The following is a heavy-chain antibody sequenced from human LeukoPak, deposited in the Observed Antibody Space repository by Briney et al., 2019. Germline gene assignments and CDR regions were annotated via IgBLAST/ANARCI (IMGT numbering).Heavy chain of an antibody. V-gene: IGHV3-30*01. CDR1: GFTFSSYA. CDR3: ARDLDIVVVPAAGPFDY. J-gene: IGHJ4*02. CDR2: ISYDGSNK. D-gene: IGHD2-2*01. Sequence: PGGSLRLSWAASGFTFSSYAMHWVRQAPGKGLEWVAVISYDGSNKYYADSVKGRFTISRDNSKNTLYLQMNSLRAEDTAVYYCARDLDIVVVPAAGPFDYWGQGTLVTVSS.